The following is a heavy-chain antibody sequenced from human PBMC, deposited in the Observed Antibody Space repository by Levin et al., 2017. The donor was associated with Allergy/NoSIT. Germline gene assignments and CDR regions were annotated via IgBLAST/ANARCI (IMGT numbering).Heavy chain of an antibody. V-gene: IGHV3-21*01. CDR2: ISSSSSYI. CDR1: GFTFSSYS. J-gene: IGHJ4*02. D-gene: IGHD6-13*01. Sequence: GGSLRLSCAASGFTFSSYSMNWVRQAPGKGLEWVSSISSSSSYIYYADSVKGRFTISRDNAKNSLYLQMNSLRAEDTAVYYCARVWKGYSSSWSFNAIAVDYWGQGTLVTVSS. CDR3: ARVWKGYSSSWSFNAIAVDY.